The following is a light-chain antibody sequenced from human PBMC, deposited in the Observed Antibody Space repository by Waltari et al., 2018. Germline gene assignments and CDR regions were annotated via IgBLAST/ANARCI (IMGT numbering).Light chain of an antibody. CDR3: NSRDSRGKHWV. CDR1: SLRSYY. V-gene: IGLV3-19*01. CDR2: GKN. J-gene: IGLJ3*02. Sequence: SSELTQDPAVSVALGQTVRITCQGDSLRSYYASRYQQKPGQAPVLVIYGKNNRPSGIPDRFSGSSSGNTASLAITGAQAEDEAEYYCNSRDSRGKHWVFGGGTKLTVL.